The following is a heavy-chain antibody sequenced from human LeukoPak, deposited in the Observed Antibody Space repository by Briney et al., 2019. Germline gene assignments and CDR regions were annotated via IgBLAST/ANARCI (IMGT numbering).Heavy chain of an antibody. Sequence: PGESLKISCKGPGYSFTSYWIGWVRQMPGKGLEWMGIIYPGDSDTRYSPSFQGQVIISADKSSNTAYLEWSSLRASDTAIYYCARHTALRSGIGGFNFWGQGSLVTVSS. CDR2: IYPGDSDT. D-gene: IGHD3-3*01. J-gene: IGHJ4*01. CDR3: ARHTALRSGIGGFNF. V-gene: IGHV5-51*01. CDR1: GYSFTSYW.